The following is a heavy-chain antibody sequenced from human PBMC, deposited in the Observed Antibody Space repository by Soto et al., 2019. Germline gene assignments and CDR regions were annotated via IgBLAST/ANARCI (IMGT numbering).Heavy chain of an antibody. Sequence: EVQLVESGGGLVQPGGSLRLSCAASGFTFSSYSMNWVRQAPGKGMEWVSYISSSSSTIYYADSVKGRFTISRDNANNSLYLQMNSLRAEDTAVYYCARGIGIVVVPAAMAAFDIWGQGTMVTVSS. V-gene: IGHV3-48*01. CDR1: GFTFSSYS. CDR3: ARGIGIVVVPAAMAAFDI. D-gene: IGHD2-2*01. J-gene: IGHJ3*02. CDR2: ISSSSSTI.